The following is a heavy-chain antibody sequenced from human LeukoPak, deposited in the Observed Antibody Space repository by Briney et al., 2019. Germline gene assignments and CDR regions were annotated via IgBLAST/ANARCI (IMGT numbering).Heavy chain of an antibody. D-gene: IGHD3-16*01. Sequence: ASVKVSCTASGYTFTGHYIHWVRQAPGQGLEWVGWINPKNGGSNYAQKFQGRVTMTRDRSISTAYMELNRLTSDDTAVYYCARASFWESPINWFAPWGQGTLVTVSS. CDR3: ARASFWESPINWFAP. CDR1: GYTFTGHY. CDR2: INPKNGGS. V-gene: IGHV1-2*02. J-gene: IGHJ5*02.